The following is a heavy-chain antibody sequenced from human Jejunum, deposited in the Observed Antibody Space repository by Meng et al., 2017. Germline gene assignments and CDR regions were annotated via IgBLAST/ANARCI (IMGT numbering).Heavy chain of an antibody. J-gene: IGHJ4*02. D-gene: IGHD4-17*01. Sequence: VPRQGSGPGLAGPSAALSLPCVISGCSVRCRCFYWTWIRQPPGKGLEWIGYVFDSGSTKYNPSLSSRVTISADTSKNQFSLELSSVTAADTAVYYCATDVYGDGLAYLDYWGQGSLVTVSS. CDR2: VFDSGST. CDR3: ATDVYGDGLAYLDY. CDR1: GCSVRCRCFY. V-gene: IGHV4-61*01.